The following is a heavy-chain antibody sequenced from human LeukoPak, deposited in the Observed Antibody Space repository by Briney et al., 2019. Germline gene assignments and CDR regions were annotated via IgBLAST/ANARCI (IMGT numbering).Heavy chain of an antibody. V-gene: IGHV3-23*01. J-gene: IGHJ6*02. Sequence: GGSLRLSCAASGFTFSSYAMSWVRQAPGKGLEWVSAISGSGGSTYYADSVKGRFTISRDNSKNTLYLQMNSLRAEDTAVYYCAKGQWVVPTGVEYHDGMDVWGQGTTVTVSS. CDR3: AKGQWVVPTGVEYHDGMDV. D-gene: IGHD6-19*01. CDR1: GFTFSSYA. CDR2: ISGSGGST.